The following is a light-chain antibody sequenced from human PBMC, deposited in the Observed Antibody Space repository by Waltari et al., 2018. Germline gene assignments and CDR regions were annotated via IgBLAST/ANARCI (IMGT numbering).Light chain of an antibody. CDR3: QVWDTGYHRVV. CDR2: DET. Sequence: SYVLTQPPSVSVAPGKTARITCGGNNIRDKRVHWYQQRPGQAPGLVIYDETDRPPGIPARLSGSNSGNTATLTISRVEAGDEADYFCQVWDTGYHRVVFGGGTKLTVL. CDR1: NIRDKR. V-gene: IGLV3-21*03. J-gene: IGLJ2*01.